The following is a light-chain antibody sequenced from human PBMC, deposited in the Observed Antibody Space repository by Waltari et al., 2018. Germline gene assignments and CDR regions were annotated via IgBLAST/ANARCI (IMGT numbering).Light chain of an antibody. CDR1: QSILYNFHTQNS. J-gene: IGKJ1*01. V-gene: IGKV4-1*01. CDR3: QQYYTTPAT. CDR2: WGA. Sequence: DIVMTQSPDSLAVSLGERATIHCKSSQSILYNFHTQNSLALYQQKTGQPPKVLFYWGATRESGVPDGVSGSGSGTDFTLTISSLQAEDVAVDYCQQYYTTPATFGQGTKVEIK.